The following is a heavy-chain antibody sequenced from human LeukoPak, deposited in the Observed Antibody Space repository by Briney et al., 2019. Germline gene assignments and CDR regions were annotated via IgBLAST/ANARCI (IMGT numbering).Heavy chain of an antibody. D-gene: IGHD2-15*01. CDR2: ISYDGSNK. V-gene: IGHV3-30*18. J-gene: IGHJ4*02. CDR3: VKDWVVEPSTYCSGGSCYSKGSPDY. Sequence: GGSLRLSCAASGFTFSSYGMHWVRQAPGKGLEWVAVISYDGSNKYYADSVKGRFTISRDNSKNTLYLQMNSLRAEDTAVYYCVKDWVVEPSTYCSGGSCYSKGSPDYWGQGTLVTVSS. CDR1: GFTFSSYG.